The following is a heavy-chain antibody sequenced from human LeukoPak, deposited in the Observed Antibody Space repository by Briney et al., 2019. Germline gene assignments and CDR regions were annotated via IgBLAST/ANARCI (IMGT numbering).Heavy chain of an antibody. J-gene: IGHJ4*02. CDR2: ISWNSGGI. CDR3: AKGKKMTVAGFFDY. Sequence: PGGSLRLSCAASGFTFDDYAMHWVRQAPGKGLEWVSGISWNSGGIGYADSVKGRFTISRDNAKNSLYLQMNSLRTDDTALYYCAKGKKMTVAGFFDYWGQGTLVTVS. D-gene: IGHD6-19*01. CDR1: GFTFDDYA. V-gene: IGHV3-9*01.